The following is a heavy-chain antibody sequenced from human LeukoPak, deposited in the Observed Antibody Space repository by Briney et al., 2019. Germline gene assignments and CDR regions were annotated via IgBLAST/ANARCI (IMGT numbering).Heavy chain of an antibody. J-gene: IGHJ4*02. D-gene: IGHD3-22*01. CDR1: GYTFTSYY. V-gene: IGHV1-46*01. Sequence: GASVKVSCKASGYTFTSYYMHWVRQAPGQGLEWMGIINPSGGSTSYAQKFQGRVTMTRDTSISTAYMELSSLRSEDTAVYYCARGPDYYDSSGYYLDYWGQGTLVTVSS. CDR2: INPSGGST. CDR3: ARGPDYYDSSGYYLDY.